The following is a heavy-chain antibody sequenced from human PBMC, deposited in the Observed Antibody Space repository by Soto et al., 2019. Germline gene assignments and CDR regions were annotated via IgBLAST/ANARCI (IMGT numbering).Heavy chain of an antibody. CDR3: QILDVVDAFAI. D-gene: IGHD3-3*01. V-gene: IGHV4-34*01. CDR2: INHSGST. J-gene: IGHJ3*02. Sequence: SETLCLTCSVYGGSFGGYYWSWIRQPPGKGLEWIGEINHSGSTNYNPSLKSRVTISVDTSKNQFSLKLSSVTAADTAVYYCQILDVVDAFAIWGQGTMVTVSS. CDR1: GGSFGGYY.